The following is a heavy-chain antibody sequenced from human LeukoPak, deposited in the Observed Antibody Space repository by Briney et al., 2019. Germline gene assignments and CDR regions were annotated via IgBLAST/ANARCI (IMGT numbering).Heavy chain of an antibody. D-gene: IGHD3-22*01. Sequence: GGSLRLSCAASGFTVSSNYMSWVRQAPGKGLEWVSVIYSGGSTYYADSVKGRFTISRDNSKNTLYLQMNSLRAEDTAVYYCARVDPYDSSGYMHWGQGTLVTVSS. CDR1: GFTVSSNY. J-gene: IGHJ1*01. CDR2: IYSGGST. V-gene: IGHV3-53*01. CDR3: ARVDPYDSSGYMH.